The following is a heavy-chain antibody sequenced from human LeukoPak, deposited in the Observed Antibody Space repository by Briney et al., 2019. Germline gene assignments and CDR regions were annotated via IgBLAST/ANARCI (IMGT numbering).Heavy chain of an antibody. CDR3: ARVSPKYDIVVVPAEDDP. J-gene: IGHJ5*02. V-gene: IGHV1-18*01. Sequence: ASVKVSCKASGYTFTSYGISWVRRAPGQGLEWMGWISAYNGNTNYAQKLQGRVTMTTDTSTSTAYMELRSLRSDDTAVYYCARVSPKYDIVVVPAEDDPWGQGTLVTVSS. D-gene: IGHD2-2*01. CDR2: ISAYNGNT. CDR1: GYTFTSYG.